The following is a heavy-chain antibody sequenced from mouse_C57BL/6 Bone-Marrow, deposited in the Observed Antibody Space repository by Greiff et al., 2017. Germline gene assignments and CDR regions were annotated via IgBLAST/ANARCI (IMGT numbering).Heavy chain of an antibody. Sequence: VQLVESGGGLVKPGGSLKLSCAASGFPFSDYGMHWVRQAPEKGLEWVAYISSGSSTIYYADTVKGRFTISRDNAKNTQFLQMTSLRSEDTAMYYCARAMDYWGQGTSVTVSS. CDR3: ARAMDY. J-gene: IGHJ4*01. V-gene: IGHV5-17*01. CDR1: GFPFSDYG. CDR2: ISSGSSTI.